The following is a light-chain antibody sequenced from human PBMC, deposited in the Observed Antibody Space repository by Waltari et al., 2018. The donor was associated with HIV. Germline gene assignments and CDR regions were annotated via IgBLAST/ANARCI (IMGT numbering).Light chain of an antibody. J-gene: IGLJ3*02. CDR2: DVT. CDR1: RSDIGVYNF. V-gene: IGLV2-14*03. CDR3: VSYTSGNTWV. Sequence: QSALTQPASLSGSPGQSITISCTGTRSDIGVYNFVSWYRQNPDKAPQLIIFDVTKRPSGISNRFSGSKSANTASLTISGLQAEDEADYYCVSYTSGNTWVFGGGTKVTVL.